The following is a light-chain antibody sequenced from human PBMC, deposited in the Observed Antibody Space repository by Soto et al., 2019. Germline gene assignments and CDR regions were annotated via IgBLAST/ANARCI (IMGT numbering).Light chain of an antibody. CDR1: QSVSSN. J-gene: IGKJ4*01. CDR2: GAS. V-gene: IGKV3D-15*01. Sequence: EIVMTQSPSTLSVSPGDRATISCRASQSVSSNLAWYQQKPGQAPRLLIYGASIRATGIPARFSGSGSGTEFTLTISSLQSEDFAVYYCQQYNNWPVTFGGGTKVEIK. CDR3: QQYNNWPVT.